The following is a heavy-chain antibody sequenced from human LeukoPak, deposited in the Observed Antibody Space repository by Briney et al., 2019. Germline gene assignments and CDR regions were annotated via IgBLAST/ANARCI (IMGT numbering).Heavy chain of an antibody. V-gene: IGHV4-59*11. CDR3: ARLIGDIAVSGTSWFVP. Sequence: SETLSLTCTVSGGSISSHYWSWIRQAPGKGLEWIGYIYYSGSTNYNPPLKSRVTISVDTSKNQFSLKLSSVTAADTAMYYCARLIGDIAVSGTSWFVPWGQGTLVTVSS. J-gene: IGHJ5*02. CDR2: IYYSGST. CDR1: GGSISSHY. D-gene: IGHD6-19*01.